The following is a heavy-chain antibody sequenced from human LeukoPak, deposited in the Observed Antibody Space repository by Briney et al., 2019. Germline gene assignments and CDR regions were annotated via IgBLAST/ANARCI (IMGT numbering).Heavy chain of an antibody. V-gene: IGHV1-18*01. Sequence: ASVKVSCKASGYTFTSYGISWVRQAPGQGLEWMGWISAYNGNTDYAQKLQGRVTMTTDTSTSTAYMELRSLRSDDTAVYYCARDASGWYYFDYWGQGTLVTVSS. CDR3: ARDASGWYYFDY. J-gene: IGHJ4*02. CDR1: GYTFTSYG. D-gene: IGHD6-19*01. CDR2: ISAYNGNT.